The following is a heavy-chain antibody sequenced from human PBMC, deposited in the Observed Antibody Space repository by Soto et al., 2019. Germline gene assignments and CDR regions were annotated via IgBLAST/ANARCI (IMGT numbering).Heavy chain of an antibody. CDR1: GGSISSGDYY. CDR3: AREGFSLGYYYGMDV. V-gene: IGHV4-30-4*01. D-gene: IGHD7-27*01. J-gene: IGHJ6*02. Sequence: LSLTCTVSGGSISSGDYYWSWIRQPPGKGLEWIGYIYYSGSTYYNPSLKSRVTISVDTSKNQFSLKLSSVTAADTAVYYCAREGFSLGYYYGMDVWGQGTTVTVSS. CDR2: IYYSGST.